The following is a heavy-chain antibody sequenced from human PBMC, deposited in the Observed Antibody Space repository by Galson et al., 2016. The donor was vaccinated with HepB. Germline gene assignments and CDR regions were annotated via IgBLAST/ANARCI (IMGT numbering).Heavy chain of an antibody. D-gene: IGHD6-19*01. J-gene: IGHJ6*02. CDR1: GDSFTNYA. CDR3: ARDLDYTSAWYELRKEGDNYGSDV. CDR2: IIPLFGSA. V-gene: IGHV1-69*06. Sequence: SVKVSCKASGDSFTNYAIIWVRQDPGQGLEWMGGIIPLFGSANYAQKFRGRVTITADKSTSTVYMELNSLRYEDTAIYYCARDLDYTSAWYELRKEGDNYGSDVWGQGTTVTVSS.